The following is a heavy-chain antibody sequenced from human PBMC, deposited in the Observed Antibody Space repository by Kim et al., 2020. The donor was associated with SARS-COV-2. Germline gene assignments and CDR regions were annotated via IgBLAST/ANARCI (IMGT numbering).Heavy chain of an antibody. V-gene: IGHV3-49*04. J-gene: IGHJ3*02. CDR1: GFTFGDYD. CDR3: TRSGYVLAFDI. Sequence: GGSLRLSCTASGFTFGDYDMSWVRQAPGKGLEWVGFIRSKAYGGTTEYAASVKGRCTISRDDSKSIAYLQMNSLKSEDTAVYYCTRSGYVLAFDIWGQGTMVTVSS. D-gene: IGHD5-12*01. CDR2: IRSKAYGGTT.